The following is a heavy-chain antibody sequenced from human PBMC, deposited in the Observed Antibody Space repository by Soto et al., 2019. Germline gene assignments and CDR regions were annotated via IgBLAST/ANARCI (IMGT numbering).Heavy chain of an antibody. Sequence: GWSLRLSCAASGFTVSNNFMSWVRQAPGKGLEWVSVIYSGGGTYYADSVKGRFTISRDYSKNTLYLQMSSLRAEDTAVYYCARVRDSSGYYWDFDYWGQGTLVTVSS. CDR3: ARVRDSSGYYWDFDY. CDR2: IYSGGGT. D-gene: IGHD3-22*01. CDR1: GFTVSNNF. V-gene: IGHV3-53*01. J-gene: IGHJ4*02.